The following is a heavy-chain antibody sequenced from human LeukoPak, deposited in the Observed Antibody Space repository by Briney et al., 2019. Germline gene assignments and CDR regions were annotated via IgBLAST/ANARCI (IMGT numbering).Heavy chain of an antibody. V-gene: IGHV3-7*01. D-gene: IGHD6-19*01. CDR2: IKEDGTDK. CDR3: ARDRGWFTFDS. CDR1: GFTFSDSW. Sequence: TGGSLRLSCEASGFTFSDSWMTWVRQAPGKGLEWVAHIKEDGTDKRYVDSVKGRFTISRDNAKKSLFLQMNSLRAEDTALYYCARDRGWFTFDSWGQGTRVTVSS. J-gene: IGHJ4*02.